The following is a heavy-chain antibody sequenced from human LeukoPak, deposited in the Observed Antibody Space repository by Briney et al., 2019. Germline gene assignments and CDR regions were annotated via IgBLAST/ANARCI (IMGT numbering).Heavy chain of an antibody. CDR2: IKQNGSVQ. V-gene: IGHV3-7*01. CDR3: ARWAGVIDY. Sequence: GGSLRPSCAASGFTFENHWMTWVRQAPGKGPEWVAYIKQNGSVQHYSDSVKGRFTISRDDAKNSLILEMNSLRDEDTAVYYCARWAGVIDYWGQGTLVTVSS. J-gene: IGHJ4*02. D-gene: IGHD3-10*01. CDR1: GFTFENHW.